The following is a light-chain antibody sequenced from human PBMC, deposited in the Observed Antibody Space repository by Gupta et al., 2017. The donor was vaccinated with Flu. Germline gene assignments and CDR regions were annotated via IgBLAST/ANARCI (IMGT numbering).Light chain of an antibody. V-gene: IGLV3-10*01. Sequence: SYELTQPPSVSVSPGQTARITCSGDILSRKYVHWYQQKTGQAPEMVIYEDNKRPSGIPERFSGSNSGTMATFTISGAQVEDEADDDCYSVDNSGKERRVCGGGTKLTV. CDR2: EDN. CDR1: ILSRKY. J-gene: IGLJ3*02. CDR3: YSVDNSGKERRV.